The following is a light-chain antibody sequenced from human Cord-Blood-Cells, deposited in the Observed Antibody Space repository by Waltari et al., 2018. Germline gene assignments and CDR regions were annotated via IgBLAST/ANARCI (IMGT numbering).Light chain of an antibody. CDR1: SSDVGGYKY. J-gene: IGLJ2*01. CDR3: SSYTSSSTLV. CDR2: DVS. V-gene: IGLV2-14*01. Sequence: QSALTPPASVSGSPGQSLTISCTGTSSDVGGYKYVPWYQQHPGKAPKLMIYDVSNRPSGVSNRFSGSKSGNTASLTISGLQAEDEADYYCSSYTSSSTLVFGGGTKLTVL.